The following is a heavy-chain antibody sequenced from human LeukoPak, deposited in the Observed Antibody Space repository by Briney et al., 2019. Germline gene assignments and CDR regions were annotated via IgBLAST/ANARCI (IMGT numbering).Heavy chain of an antibody. CDR3: ARGETIVADRREGDGFDI. CDR1: GYSISSDYY. CDR2: VYQSGTT. V-gene: IGHV4-38-2*01. Sequence: SETLSLTCVVSGYSISSDYYWVWIRQPPGKGLEWIGNVYQSGTTYSNPSLKSRVTMSVDTSKNQSSLKVNSVTAADTAVYYCARGETIVADRREGDGFDIWGQGTLVTVSS. J-gene: IGHJ3*02. D-gene: IGHD5-12*01.